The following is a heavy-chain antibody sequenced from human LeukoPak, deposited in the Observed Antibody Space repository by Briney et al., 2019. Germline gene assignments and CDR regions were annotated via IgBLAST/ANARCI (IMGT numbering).Heavy chain of an antibody. CDR1: GFTFNTYA. J-gene: IGHJ4*02. V-gene: IGHV3-23*01. CDR3: AKDCGVECYAPDD. CDR2: ISGSGGST. D-gene: IGHD2-21*01. Sequence: PGGSLRLSCATSGFTFNTYAMSWVRQAPGKGLEWVSAISGSGGSTYYADSVKGRFTISRGNSKNTLYLQMNSLRADDTAVYYCAKDCGVECYAPDDWGQGTLVTVSS.